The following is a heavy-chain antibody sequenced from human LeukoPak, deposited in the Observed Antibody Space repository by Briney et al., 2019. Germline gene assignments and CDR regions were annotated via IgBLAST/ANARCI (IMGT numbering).Heavy chain of an antibody. V-gene: IGHV3-74*01. D-gene: IGHD6-19*01. CDR1: GFTFSSYW. Sequence: GGSLRLSCAASGFTFSSYWMHWVRQAPGKGLVWVSRINSDGSSTSYADSVKGRFTISRDNAKNTLYLQMNSLRAEDTAVYYCARVSTGWYHYFDSWGQGTLVTVSS. CDR2: INSDGSST. CDR3: ARVSTGWYHYFDS. J-gene: IGHJ4*02.